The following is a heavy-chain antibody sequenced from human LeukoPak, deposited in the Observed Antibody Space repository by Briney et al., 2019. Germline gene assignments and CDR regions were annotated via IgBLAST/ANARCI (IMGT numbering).Heavy chain of an antibody. D-gene: IGHD2-15*01. J-gene: IGHJ5*02. CDR1: GYTFTDYY. V-gene: IGHV1-2*02. CDR2: INPDSGDT. Sequence: ASVKVSCKASGYTFTDYYIHWVRQAPGQGLEWMGWINPDSGDTNHEQKFQGRVTVTRDTSISTAYMELSRLRSDDTAVYYCARDGQDIVVVVAADPNWFDPWGQGTLVTVSS. CDR3: ARDGQDIVVVVAADPNWFDP.